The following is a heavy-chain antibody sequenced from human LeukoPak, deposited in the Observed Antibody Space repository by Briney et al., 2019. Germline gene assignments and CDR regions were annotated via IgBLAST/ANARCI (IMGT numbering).Heavy chain of an antibody. CDR3: ARTPRYSSGWYHYFDY. CDR1: GYTFTSYD. V-gene: IGHV1-18*01. D-gene: IGHD6-19*01. J-gene: IGHJ4*02. Sequence: ASVKVSCKASGYTFTSYDISWVRQAPGQGLEWMGWISAYNGNTNYAQKLQGRVTMTTDTSTSTAYMELRSLRSDDTAVYYCARTPRYSSGWYHYFDYWGQGTLVTVSS. CDR2: ISAYNGNT.